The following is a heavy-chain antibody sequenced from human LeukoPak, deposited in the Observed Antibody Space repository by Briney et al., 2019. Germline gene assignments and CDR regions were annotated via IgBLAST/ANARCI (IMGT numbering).Heavy chain of an antibody. D-gene: IGHD2-2*01. CDR2: IYTSGST. CDR3: AREACSNTCCQLGFDY. Sequence: SETLSLTCTVSGGSISSYYWSWIRQPAGKGLEWIGRIYTSGSTNYNPSLKSRVTMSVDTSKNQFSLKLRYVTAADTAVYYCAREACSNTCCQLGFDYWGQGTLVTVSS. V-gene: IGHV4-4*07. CDR1: GGSISSYY. J-gene: IGHJ4*02.